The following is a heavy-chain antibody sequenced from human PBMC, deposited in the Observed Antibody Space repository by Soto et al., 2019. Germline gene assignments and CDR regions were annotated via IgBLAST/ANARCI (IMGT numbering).Heavy chain of an antibody. V-gene: IGHV1-8*01. J-gene: IGHJ5*02. CDR2: MNPNSGNT. D-gene: IGHD3-10*02. CDR1: GYTFTSYD. CDR3: ARGLGYGQCSGDITRMYNCFDP. Sequence: ASVKVSCKASGYTFTSYDINWVRQGTGQGLEWMGWMNPNSGNTGYAQKFQGRVTMTRNTSISTAYMELSSLRSEDTAVYYCARGLGYGQCSGDITRMYNCFDPWGQGTLVTVSS.